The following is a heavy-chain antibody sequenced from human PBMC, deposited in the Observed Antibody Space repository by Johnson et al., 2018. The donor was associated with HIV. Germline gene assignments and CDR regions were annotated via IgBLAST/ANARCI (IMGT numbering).Heavy chain of an antibody. D-gene: IGHD3-16*02. J-gene: IGHJ3*02. CDR2: ISSQAYGGTT. Sequence: EVQLVESGGGLVQPGRSLRLSCTASGFTFGDYAMSWVRQAPGKGLEWVGFISSQAYGGTTDYAASVKGRFTISRDEYKSIASLQMNSLKTEDTAVYYCTREGLSGYTDAFDIWGPGTMVTVSS. CDR3: TREGLSGYTDAFDI. CDR1: GFTFGDYA. V-gene: IGHV3-49*04.